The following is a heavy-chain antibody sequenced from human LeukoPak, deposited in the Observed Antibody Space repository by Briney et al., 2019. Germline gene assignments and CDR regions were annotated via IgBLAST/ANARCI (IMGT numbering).Heavy chain of an antibody. V-gene: IGHV4-34*01. CDR3: ARGGYGDYVAEYFQH. CDR2: INHSGST. Sequence: SETLSLTCAVYGGSFSGYYWSWIRQPPRKGLEWIGEINHSGSTNYNPSLKSRVTISVDTSKNQFSLKLSSVTAADTAVYYCARGGYGDYVAEYFQHWGQGTLVTVSS. D-gene: IGHD4-17*01. J-gene: IGHJ1*01. CDR1: GGSFSGYY.